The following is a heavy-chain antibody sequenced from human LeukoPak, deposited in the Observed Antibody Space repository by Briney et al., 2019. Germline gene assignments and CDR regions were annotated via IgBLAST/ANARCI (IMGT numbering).Heavy chain of an antibody. CDR1: GGSISSYY. V-gene: IGHV4-59*01. J-gene: IGHJ5*02. Sequence: SETLSLTCTVSGGSISSYYWGWIRQPPGKGLEWIGYIYYSGSTNYNPSLKSRVTISVDTSKNQFSLKLSSVTAADTAVYYCARDNCSGGSCHKLGFDPWGQGTLVTVSS. D-gene: IGHD2-15*01. CDR3: ARDNCSGGSCHKLGFDP. CDR2: IYYSGST.